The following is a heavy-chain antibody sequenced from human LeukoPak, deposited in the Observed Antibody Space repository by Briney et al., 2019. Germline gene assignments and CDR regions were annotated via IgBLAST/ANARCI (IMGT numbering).Heavy chain of an antibody. D-gene: IGHD6-19*01. Sequence: PGGSLRLSCAASGFTVSSNYMSWVRQAPGKGVEWVSVIYRGGSRYYTDSVKGSFTISTDNSKNTLYLQMNSLRAEDTAVYYCASDEPMGGAVAGRTDYWGQGTLVTVSS. V-gene: IGHV3-66*01. J-gene: IGHJ4*02. CDR3: ASDEPMGGAVAGRTDY. CDR1: GFTVSSNY. CDR2: IYRGGSR.